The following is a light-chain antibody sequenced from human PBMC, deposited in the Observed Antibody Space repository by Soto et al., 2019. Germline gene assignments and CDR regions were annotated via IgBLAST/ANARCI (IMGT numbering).Light chain of an antibody. V-gene: IGKV1-39*01. J-gene: IGKJ2*01. CDR1: QTISTY. CDR3: QQSDSTPYT. CDR2: DAS. Sequence: DIQMTQSPSSLSASVGDRVTITCRASQTISTYLNWYQQKPGKAPRLLIYDASSLLSGVPSRFSGSGSGTDFTLTIDSLQPEDVSTYYCQQSDSTPYTFGQGTKVEI.